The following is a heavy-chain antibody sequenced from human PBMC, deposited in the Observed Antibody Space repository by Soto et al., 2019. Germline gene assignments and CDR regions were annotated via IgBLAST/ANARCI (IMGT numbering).Heavy chain of an antibody. CDR3: ARVHITMVRGVDPYWYFDL. D-gene: IGHD3-10*01. CDR1: SGSISSSNW. J-gene: IGHJ2*01. CDR2: IYHSGST. Sequence: QVQLQESGPGLVKPSGTLSLTCAVSSGSISSSNWWSWVRQPPGKGLEWIGEIYHSGSTNYNPSLKSRFTISVDKSKNQFSLKLSSVTAADTAVYYCARVHITMVRGVDPYWYFDLWGRGTLVTVST. V-gene: IGHV4-4*02.